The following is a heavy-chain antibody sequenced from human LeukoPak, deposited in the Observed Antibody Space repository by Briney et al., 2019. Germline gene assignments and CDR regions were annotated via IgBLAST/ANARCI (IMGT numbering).Heavy chain of an antibody. CDR3: ARRGPNWGFFDY. D-gene: IGHD3-16*01. CDR2: ITGSDTNI. J-gene: IGHJ4*02. V-gene: IGHV3-23*01. Sequence: GESLRLSCAASGFTLSSYFMNWVRQAQEKGLEWVSSITGSDTNIFYADSVRGRFTISRDNSKNIVFLQMDSLRAEDTAIYYCARRGPNWGFFDYWGQGSLVTVSS. CDR1: GFTLSSYF.